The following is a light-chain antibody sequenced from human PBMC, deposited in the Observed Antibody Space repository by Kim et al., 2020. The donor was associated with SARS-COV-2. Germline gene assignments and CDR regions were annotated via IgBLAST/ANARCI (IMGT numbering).Light chain of an antibody. J-gene: IGLJ2*01. CDR1: SGHSSYA. Sequence: VKLTCTLSSGHSSYAIAWHQQQPEKGPRYLMKLNSDGSHSKGDGIPDRFSGSSSGAERYLTISSLQSEDEADYYCQTWGTGLYVVFGGGTKLTVL. CDR2: LNSDGSH. V-gene: IGLV4-69*01. CDR3: QTWGTGLYVV.